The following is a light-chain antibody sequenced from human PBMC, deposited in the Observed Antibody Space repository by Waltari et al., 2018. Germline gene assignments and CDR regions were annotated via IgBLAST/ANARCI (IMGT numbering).Light chain of an antibody. CDR1: HSLLHTDGKTY. J-gene: IGKJ4*01. Sequence: EIVMTHTPPSLSVTPGQPTSTPCTSSHSLLHTDGKTYLYWYLQKPGQPPQLLIYEVSNRLSGVPDRFSGSGSGTDFTLKISRVEAEDVGVYYCMQSRDLPVTFGGGTKVEIK. CDR2: EVS. CDR3: MQSRDLPVT. V-gene: IGKV2D-29*01.